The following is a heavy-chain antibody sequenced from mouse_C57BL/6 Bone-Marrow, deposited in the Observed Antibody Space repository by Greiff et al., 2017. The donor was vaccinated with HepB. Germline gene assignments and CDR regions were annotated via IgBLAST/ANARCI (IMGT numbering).Heavy chain of an antibody. CDR1: GFNIKNTY. V-gene: IGHV14-3*01. CDR3: ARNYYGSREGNYFDY. Sequence: EVKLVESVAELVRPGASVKLSCTASGFNIKNTYMHWVKQRPEQGLEWIGRIDPANGNTKYAPKFQGKATITADTSSNTAYLQLSSLTSEDTAIYYCARNYYGSREGNYFDYWGQGTTLTVSS. D-gene: IGHD1-1*01. CDR2: IDPANGNT. J-gene: IGHJ2*01.